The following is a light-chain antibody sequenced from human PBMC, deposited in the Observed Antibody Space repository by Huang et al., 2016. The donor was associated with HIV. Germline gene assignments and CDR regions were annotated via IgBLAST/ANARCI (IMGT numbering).Light chain of an antibody. CDR2: AS. V-gene: IGKV1-39*01. CDR3: QQSYISPWT. Sequence: DIQMTQSPSSLSASVGDRVTITCRTSQSVGNSLNWYQQKPGKAPELLNYASSLQAWVSSRFSGSGSGTDFTLIISSLQPEDFATYYCQQSYISPWTFGQGTKVDLK. J-gene: IGKJ1*01. CDR1: QSVGNS.